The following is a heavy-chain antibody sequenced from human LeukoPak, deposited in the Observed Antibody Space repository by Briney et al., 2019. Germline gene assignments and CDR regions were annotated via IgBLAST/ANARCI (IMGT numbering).Heavy chain of an antibody. D-gene: IGHD1-26*01. V-gene: IGHV3-20*04. CDR2: INWNGGST. Sequence: GSLRLSCAASGFTFDDYGMSWVRQAPGKGLEWVSGINWNGGSTGYADSVKGRFTISRDNAKNSLFLQMNRLRAEDTAVYFCAREGSQSASGTYPGNDWGQGTLVTVSS. J-gene: IGHJ4*02. CDR3: AREGSQSASGTYPGND. CDR1: GFTFDDYG.